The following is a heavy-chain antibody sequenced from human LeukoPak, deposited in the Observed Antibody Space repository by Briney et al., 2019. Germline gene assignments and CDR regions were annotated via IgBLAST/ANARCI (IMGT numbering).Heavy chain of an antibody. Sequence: SETLSLTCTVSGGSISCYYWSWIRQPPGKGLEWIGYIYYSGSTNYNPSLKSRVTISVDTSKNQFPLQLSSVTAADTAVYYCARVRLTMVRGVIMKRAFDIWGQGTMVTVSS. CDR1: GGSISCYY. CDR3: ARVRLTMVRGVIMKRAFDI. D-gene: IGHD3-10*01. V-gene: IGHV4-59*01. J-gene: IGHJ3*02. CDR2: IYYSGST.